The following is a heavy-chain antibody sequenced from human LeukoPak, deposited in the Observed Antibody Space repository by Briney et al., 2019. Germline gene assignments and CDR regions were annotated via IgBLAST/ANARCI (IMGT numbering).Heavy chain of an antibody. J-gene: IGHJ4*02. CDR1: GGSISSYY. CDR2: IYYGGST. D-gene: IGHD6-13*01. Sequence: SETLSLTCTVSGGSISSYYWSWIRQPPGKALEWMGYIYYGGSTNYNPSLKSRVTIPVDTSKNQFSLKLTSMTAADTAVYYCAGYSSSWSHWGQGTLVTVSS. V-gene: IGHV4-59*08. CDR3: AGYSSSWSH.